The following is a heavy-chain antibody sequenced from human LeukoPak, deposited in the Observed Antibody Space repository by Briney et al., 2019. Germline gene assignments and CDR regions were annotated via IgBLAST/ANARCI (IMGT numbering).Heavy chain of an antibody. CDR3: ARVTRFLEWLLHFDY. CDR1: GGSISSSSYY. J-gene: IGHJ4*02. Sequence: SETLSLTCTVSGGSISSSSYYWGWIRQPPGKGLEWIGSIYCSGSTYYNPSLKSRVTISVDTSKNQFSLKLSSVTAADTAVYYCARVTRFLEWLLHFDYWGQGTLVTVSS. D-gene: IGHD3-3*01. V-gene: IGHV4-39*07. CDR2: IYCSGST.